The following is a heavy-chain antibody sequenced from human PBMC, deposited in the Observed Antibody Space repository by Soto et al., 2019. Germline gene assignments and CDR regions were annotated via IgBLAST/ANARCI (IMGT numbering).Heavy chain of an antibody. J-gene: IGHJ6*02. V-gene: IGHV1-2*02. CDR3: ARHPHRVVVTALYGMDV. Sequence: ASVKVSCKASGYTFTGYYMHWVRQAPGQGLEWMGWINPNSGGTNYAQKFQGRVTMTRDTSISTAYMELSRLRSDDTAVYYCARHPHRVVVTALYGMDVWRQRTTVTVSS. CDR2: INPNSGGT. D-gene: IGHD2-21*02. CDR1: GYTFTGYY.